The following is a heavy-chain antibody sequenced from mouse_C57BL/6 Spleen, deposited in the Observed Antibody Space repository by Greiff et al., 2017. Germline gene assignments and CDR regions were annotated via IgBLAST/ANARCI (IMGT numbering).Heavy chain of an antibody. CDR1: GFNIKDDY. CDR3: SKLGRVFAY. CDR2: IDPENGDT. Sequence: EVKLVEPGAELVRPGASVKLSCTASGFNIKDDYMHWVKQRPEQGLEWIGWIDPENGDTEYASKFQGKATITADTSSNTAYLQLSSLTSEDTAVYYCSKLGRVFAYWGQGTLVTVSA. J-gene: IGHJ3*01. V-gene: IGHV14-4*01. D-gene: IGHD4-1*01.